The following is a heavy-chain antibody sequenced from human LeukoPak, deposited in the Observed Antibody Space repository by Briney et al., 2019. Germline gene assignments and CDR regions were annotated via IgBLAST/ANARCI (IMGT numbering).Heavy chain of an antibody. J-gene: IGHJ4*02. D-gene: IGHD3-22*01. V-gene: IGHV3-15*07. Sequence: GGSLRLSCAASGFTFSNAWMNWVRQAPGKGLEWVGRIESKTDGGTTDYAAPVKGRFTISRDDSKNTLYLQMNSLKTEDTAVYYCTTDWYYYDSSGYPKYFDYWGQGTLVTVSS. CDR3: TTDWYYYDSSGYPKYFDY. CDR1: GFTFSNAW. CDR2: IESKTDGGTT.